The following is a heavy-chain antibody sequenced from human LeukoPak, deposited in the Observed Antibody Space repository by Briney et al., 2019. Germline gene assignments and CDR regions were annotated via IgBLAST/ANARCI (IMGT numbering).Heavy chain of an antibody. CDR3: ARQGAAGKYYYYMDV. CDR1: GYHFPIYW. J-gene: IGHJ6*03. Sequence: GESLKISCQGSGYHFPIYWIGWVRQMPGQGLEWMGIIYPDDSNTIYGPSFPGQVTISADKSINTAYLEWSSLKASDTAIYYCARQGAAGKYYYYMDVWGKGTTVTVSS. V-gene: IGHV5-51*01. D-gene: IGHD6-13*01. CDR2: IYPDDSNT.